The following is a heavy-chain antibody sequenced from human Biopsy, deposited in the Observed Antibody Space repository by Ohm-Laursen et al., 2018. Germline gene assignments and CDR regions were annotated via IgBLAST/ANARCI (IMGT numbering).Heavy chain of an antibody. CDR3: ARGTNYYGSGRNRHWFDP. J-gene: IGHJ5*02. CDR1: GGSFSGYY. D-gene: IGHD3-10*01. Sequence: SDTLSLTCGVYGGSFSGYYCSWIRQPPGKGLEWIGEINDSGRTNYNPSLRSRVTFSVDTSKNQLSLKLSSVTAADTAVYYCARGTNYYGSGRNRHWFDPWGQGTQVTVSS. V-gene: IGHV4-34*01. CDR2: INDSGRT.